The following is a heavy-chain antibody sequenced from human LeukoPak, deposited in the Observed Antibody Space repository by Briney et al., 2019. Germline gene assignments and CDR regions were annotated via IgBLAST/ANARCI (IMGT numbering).Heavy chain of an antibody. J-gene: IGHJ4*02. CDR1: GFTFTTYG. CDR2: ISYDGINK. D-gene: IGHD3-10*01. V-gene: IGHV3-30*18. CDR3: AKAPLRVRPLVRGVIISIDY. Sequence: GRSLRLSCAASGFTFTTYGMHWVRQAPGKGLEWVAVISYDGINKYYGDSVKGRFTISRDNSKNTLYLQMSSLRAEDTAVYYCAKAPLRVRPLVRGVIISIDYWGQGTLVTVSS.